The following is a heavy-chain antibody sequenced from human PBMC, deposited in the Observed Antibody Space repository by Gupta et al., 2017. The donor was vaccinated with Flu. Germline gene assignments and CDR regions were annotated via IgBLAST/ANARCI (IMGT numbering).Heavy chain of an antibody. Sequence: RQAPGKGLEWVAVISHDGSNKEYVDSVKGRFTISRDKSKNTLYLQMNSLRAEDTAVYYCAKGGGLDYYDSSNYYPPYYFDHWGQGTLVTVSS. D-gene: IGHD3-22*01. V-gene: IGHV3-30*18. J-gene: IGHJ4*02. CDR3: AKGGGLDYYDSSNYYPPYYFDH. CDR2: ISHDGSNK.